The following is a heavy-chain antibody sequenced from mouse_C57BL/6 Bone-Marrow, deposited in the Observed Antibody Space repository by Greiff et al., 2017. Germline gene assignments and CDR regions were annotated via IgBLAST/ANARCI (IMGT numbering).Heavy chain of an antibody. J-gene: IGHJ4*01. CDR2: IRNKANNHAT. D-gene: IGHD2-4*01. V-gene: IGHV6-6*01. Sequence: EVQGVESGGGLVQPGGSMKLSCAASGFTFSDAWMDWVRQSPEKGLEWVAEIRNKANNHATYYAESVKGRFTISRDDSKSSVYLQMNSLRAEDTGIYYCTLGRYDYDGGYWGQGTSVTVSS. CDR3: TLGRYDYDGGY. CDR1: GFTFSDAW.